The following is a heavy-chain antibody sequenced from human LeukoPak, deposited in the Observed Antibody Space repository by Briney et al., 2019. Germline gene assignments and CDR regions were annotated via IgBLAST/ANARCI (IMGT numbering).Heavy chain of an antibody. V-gene: IGHV4-34*01. CDR1: GGSSSGYY. CDR3: ARNLYYYDSSGYSGGSWALGV. D-gene: IGHD3-22*01. J-gene: IGHJ6*04. Sequence: SESLSLTCAVYGGSSSGYYWSWIRQPPGKGLEWIGEINHSGSTNYNPSLKSRVTISVDTSKNQFSLKLSSVTAEDTAVYYCARNLYYYDSSGYSGGSWALGVWGKGTTVTVSS. CDR2: INHSGST.